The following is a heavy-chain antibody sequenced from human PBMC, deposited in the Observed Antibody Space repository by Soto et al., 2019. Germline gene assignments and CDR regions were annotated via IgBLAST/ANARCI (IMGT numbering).Heavy chain of an antibody. CDR2: ISDDGSNK. CDR3: MNRRDVLRFLEWSSGLEV. CDR1: GFTFSNYG. Sequence: GGSLRLSCVASGFTFSNYGMHWVRQAPAKGLEWVAFISDDGSNKYYADSMRGRFTMSRDNSKRTLYLQMSSLRVEDTAVYYCMNRRDVLRFLEWSSGLEVWGQGTTVTVSS. V-gene: IGHV3-30*18. J-gene: IGHJ6*02. D-gene: IGHD3-3*01.